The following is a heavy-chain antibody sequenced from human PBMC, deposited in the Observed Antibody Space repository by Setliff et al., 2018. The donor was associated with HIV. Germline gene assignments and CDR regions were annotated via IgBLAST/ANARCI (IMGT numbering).Heavy chain of an antibody. CDR3: ARDYSPTFYYYDSSGTFDY. CDR1: GDTFSNYV. V-gene: IGHV1-69*13. J-gene: IGHJ4*02. Sequence: SVKVSCKASGDTFSNYVLSWVRQAPGQGLEWMGGIVLMSGTADYAQKFQGRVTITAVESTSTAYMELSSLRSEDTAVYYCARDYSPTFYYYDSSGTFDYWGQGTLVTVSS. CDR2: IVLMSGTA. D-gene: IGHD3-22*01.